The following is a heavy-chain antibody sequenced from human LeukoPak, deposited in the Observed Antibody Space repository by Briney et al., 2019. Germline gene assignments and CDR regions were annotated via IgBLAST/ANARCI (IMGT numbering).Heavy chain of an antibody. CDR1: GGSISSYY. J-gene: IGHJ4*02. V-gene: IGHV4-59*01. D-gene: IGHD3-9*01. CDR2: IYYSGST. Sequence: SETLSLTCTVSGGSISSYYWSWIRRPPGKGLEWIGYIYYSGSTNYNPSLKSRVTISVDTSKNQFSLKLSSVTAADTAVYYCARAHILTGYAFDYWGQGTLVTVSS. CDR3: ARAHILTGYAFDY.